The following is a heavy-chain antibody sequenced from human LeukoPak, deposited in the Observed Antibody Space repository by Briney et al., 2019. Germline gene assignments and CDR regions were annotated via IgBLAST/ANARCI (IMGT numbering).Heavy chain of an antibody. Sequence: ASVKVSCKPSGYTFSSYGIAWVRQAPGQGLEWMGWISAYGHTKLARNLQARVTVTIDTSTTTAYMELRSLSSDDTAVYFCARETASGYLGFDFWGQGTLITVSS. V-gene: IGHV1-18*01. CDR2: ISAYGHT. J-gene: IGHJ4*02. CDR3: ARETASGYLGFDF. CDR1: GYTFSSYG. D-gene: IGHD3-3*01.